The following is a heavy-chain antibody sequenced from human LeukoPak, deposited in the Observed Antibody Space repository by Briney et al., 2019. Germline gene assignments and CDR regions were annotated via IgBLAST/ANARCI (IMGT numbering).Heavy chain of an antibody. V-gene: IGHV7-4-1*02. CDR3: AREPGSGWSLMDY. D-gene: IGHD6-19*01. CDR2: INTNTGNP. CDR1: GGTFSSYA. J-gene: IGHJ4*02. Sequence: ASVKVSCKASGGTFSSYAISWVRQAPGQGLEWMGWINTNTGNPTYAQGFTGRFVFSLDTSVSTAYLQISSLKAEDTAVYYCAREPGSGWSLMDYWGQGTLVTVSS.